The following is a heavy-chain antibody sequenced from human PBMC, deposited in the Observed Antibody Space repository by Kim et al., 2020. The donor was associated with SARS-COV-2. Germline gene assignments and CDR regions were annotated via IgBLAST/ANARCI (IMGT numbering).Heavy chain of an antibody. Sequence: GESLRLSCAASGFTFSSYAMHWVRQAPGKGLEWVAVISYDGSNKYYADSVKGRFTISRDNSKNTLYLQMNSLRAEDTAVYYCARGYCSGGSCYPLDYWGQ. D-gene: IGHD2-15*01. CDR2: ISYDGSNK. CDR3: ARGYCSGGSCYPLDY. J-gene: IGHJ4*02. CDR1: GFTFSSYA. V-gene: IGHV3-30*04.